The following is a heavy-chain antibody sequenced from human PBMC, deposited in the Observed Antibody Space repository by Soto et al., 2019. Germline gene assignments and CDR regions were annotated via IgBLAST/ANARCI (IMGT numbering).Heavy chain of an antibody. J-gene: IGHJ3*01. CDR3: ARDRGGYLKAFDF. V-gene: IGHV3-21*01. D-gene: IGHD3-10*01. Sequence: EVQLVESGGGLVKPGGSLRLSCAASGFTFSSYSMNWVRQAPGKGLEWVSPISSSSSYIYYADSVKGRFTISRKNAKNSLHLQMNILIAEDTAVYYVARDRGGYLKAFDFWGQGTMVTVSS. CDR2: ISSSSSYI. CDR1: GFTFSSYS.